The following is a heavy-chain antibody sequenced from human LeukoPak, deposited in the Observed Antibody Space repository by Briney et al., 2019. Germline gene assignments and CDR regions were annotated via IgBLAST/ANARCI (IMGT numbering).Heavy chain of an antibody. Sequence: TGGSLRLSCAASGFTFSSYSMNWVRQAPGKGLEWVSAISGSGGSTYYADSVKGRFTISRDNSKNTLYLQMNSLRAEDTAVYYCAKEIPYGIVVVPAATDWGQGTLVTVSS. CDR1: GFTFSSYS. D-gene: IGHD2-2*01. J-gene: IGHJ4*02. V-gene: IGHV3-23*01. CDR3: AKEIPYGIVVVPAATD. CDR2: ISGSGGST.